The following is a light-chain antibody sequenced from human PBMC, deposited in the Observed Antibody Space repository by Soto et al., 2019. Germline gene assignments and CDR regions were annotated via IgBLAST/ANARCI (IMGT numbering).Light chain of an antibody. V-gene: IGLV2-14*01. CDR2: DVS. CDR3: SSYTSSNRLVV. J-gene: IGLJ2*01. CDR1: TSDVGGYNS. Sequence: QSALTQPASVSGSPGQSITISCTGTTSDVGGYNSVSWYQQHPGKVPKLMIYDVSNRPSGVSNRFSGSKSGNTASLTISGLQAEDEADYYCSSYTSSNRLVVFGGGTKLTVI.